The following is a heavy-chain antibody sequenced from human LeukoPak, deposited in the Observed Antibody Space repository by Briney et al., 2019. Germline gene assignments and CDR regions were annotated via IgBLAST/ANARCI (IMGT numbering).Heavy chain of an antibody. CDR3: ARRMATSRGAFDI. CDR2: TNPNSGAT. Sequence: ASVMVSCKASGYTFTGYFIHWVRQAPGQGLEWMGWTNPNSGATNYAQKFQGRVTVTRDTSISTAYMELSRLTSDDTAVYYCARRMATSRGAFDIWGQGTMVTVSS. V-gene: IGHV1-2*02. CDR1: GYTFTGYF. J-gene: IGHJ3*02. D-gene: IGHD5-24*01.